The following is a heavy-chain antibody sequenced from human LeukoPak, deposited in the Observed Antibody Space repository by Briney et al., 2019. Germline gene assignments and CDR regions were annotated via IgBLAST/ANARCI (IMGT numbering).Heavy chain of an antibody. CDR3: ARESGDFYYYYYYMDV. CDR2: ISYDGSNK. J-gene: IGHJ6*03. V-gene: IGHV3-30*03. CDR1: GFTFSSYG. Sequence: GGSLRLSCAASGFTFSSYGVHWVRQAPGKGLEWVAVISYDGSNKYYADSVKGRFTISRDNAKNSLYLQMNSLRAEDTAVYYCARESGDFYYYYYYMDVWGKGTTVTVSS. D-gene: IGHD7-27*01.